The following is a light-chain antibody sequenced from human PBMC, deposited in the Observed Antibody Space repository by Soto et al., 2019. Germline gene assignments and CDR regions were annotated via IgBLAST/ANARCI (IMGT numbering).Light chain of an antibody. V-gene: IGKV3-11*01. CDR3: PRGGKRAVT. J-gene: IGKJ1*01. CDR1: QSVSSY. CDR2: DAS. Sequence: EIVLTQSPATLSLSPGERATLSCRASQSVSSYFAWYQQKPGQAPRLLIYDASNRATGIPARFSGSGSGTNFTPTISSLGPEDFAVYYCPRGGKRAVTLGQGTQGEVK.